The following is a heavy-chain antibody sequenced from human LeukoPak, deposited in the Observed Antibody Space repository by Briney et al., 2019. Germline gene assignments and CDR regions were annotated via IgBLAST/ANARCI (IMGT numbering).Heavy chain of an antibody. CDR3: ARNYDSSGYYLYGMDV. CDR2: INWNGGST. D-gene: IGHD3-22*01. J-gene: IGHJ6*02. Sequence: GGSLRLSCAASGFTFDDYGMSWVRQAPGKGLEWVSGINWNGGSTGYAGSVKGRFTISRDNAKNSLYLQMNSLRAEDTALYYCARNYDSSGYYLYGMDVWGQGTTVTVSS. CDR1: GFTFDDYG. V-gene: IGHV3-20*04.